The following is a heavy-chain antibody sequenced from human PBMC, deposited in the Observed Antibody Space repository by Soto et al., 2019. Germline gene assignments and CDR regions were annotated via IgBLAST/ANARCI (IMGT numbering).Heavy chain of an antibody. CDR2: ISYDGSNK. CDR1: GFTFSSYG. Sequence: QVQLVESGGGVVQPGRSLRLSCAASGFTFSSYGMHWVRQAPGKGLEWVAVISYDGSNKYYADSVKGRFTISSDNSKNTLYLQMNSLRAEDTAVYYCAKETYSVPLDDWGQGTLVTVSS. V-gene: IGHV3-30*18. CDR3: AKETYSVPLDD. J-gene: IGHJ4*02. D-gene: IGHD2-15*01.